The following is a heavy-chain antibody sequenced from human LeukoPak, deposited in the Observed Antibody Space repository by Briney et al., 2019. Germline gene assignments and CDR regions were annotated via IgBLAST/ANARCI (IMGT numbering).Heavy chain of an antibody. Sequence: SETLSLTCTVSGYSISSGYYWGWIRQPPGKGLEWIGSIYQSGSTYYNSSLQSRVIIIIDTPKNHFSLTLSSVTAADTAVYYCARSDGYGLVDIWGQGTMVTVSS. D-gene: IGHD3-10*01. CDR3: ARSDGYGLVDI. CDR2: IYQSGST. V-gene: IGHV4-38-2*02. CDR1: GYSISSGYY. J-gene: IGHJ3*02.